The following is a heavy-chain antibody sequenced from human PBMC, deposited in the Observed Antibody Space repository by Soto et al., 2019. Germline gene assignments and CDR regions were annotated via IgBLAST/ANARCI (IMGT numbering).Heavy chain of an antibody. J-gene: IGHJ4*02. Sequence: PSETLSLTCTVSGASISSGRSYWSWIRQHPGKGLEWIGYMFYSGSTYYHPSLKSRVNISADTSKNQFSLRLTSVTPADTAVYYCARDNGYGHFDSWGQGTLVTAPQ. D-gene: IGHD5-12*01. CDR3: ARDNGYGHFDS. CDR2: MFYSGST. CDR1: GASISSGRSY. V-gene: IGHV4-31*03.